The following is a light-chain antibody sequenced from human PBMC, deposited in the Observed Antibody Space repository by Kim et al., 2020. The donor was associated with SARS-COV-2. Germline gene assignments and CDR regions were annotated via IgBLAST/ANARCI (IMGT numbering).Light chain of an antibody. Sequence: QSVTISGAGTSSDGGGYNYVSWYQQHPGKAPKLMIYDVSKRPSGVPDRFSGSKSGNTASLTISGLQTEDEADYYCSSYAGSYTYVIFGGGTQLTVL. CDR3: SSYAGSYTYVI. CDR2: DVS. J-gene: IGLJ2*01. CDR1: SSDGGGYNY. V-gene: IGLV2-11*03.